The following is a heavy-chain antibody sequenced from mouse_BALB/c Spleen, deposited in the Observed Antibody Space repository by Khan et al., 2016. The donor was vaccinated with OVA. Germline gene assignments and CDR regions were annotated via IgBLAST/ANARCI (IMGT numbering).Heavy chain of an antibody. CDR1: GYTFINYW. CDR3: ARRGRRWDFDY. J-gene: IGHJ2*01. Sequence: QVQLKQSGAELAKPGASVKMSCKASGYTFINYWILWVKQRPGQGLEWIGYINPSTGHTEYTQNFKDKATLTADKSSSTAYMQLSSLTSEDSAVYYGARRGRRWDFDYWGQGTTLTVSS. V-gene: IGHV1-7*01. D-gene: IGHD1-1*01. CDR2: INPSTGHT.